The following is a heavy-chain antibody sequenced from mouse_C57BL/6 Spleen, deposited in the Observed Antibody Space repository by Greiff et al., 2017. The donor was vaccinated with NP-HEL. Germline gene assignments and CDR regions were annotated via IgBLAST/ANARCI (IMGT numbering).Heavy chain of an antibody. CDR2: IHPGDGDT. J-gene: IGHJ3*01. Sequence: VKVVESGPELVKPGASVKISCKASGYAFSSSWMNWVKQRPGKGLEWIGRIHPGDGDTNYNGKFKGKATLTADKSSSTAYMQLSSLTSEDSAVYFCARDFAYWGQGTLVTVSA. CDR3: ARDFAY. V-gene: IGHV1-82*01. CDR1: GYAFSSSW.